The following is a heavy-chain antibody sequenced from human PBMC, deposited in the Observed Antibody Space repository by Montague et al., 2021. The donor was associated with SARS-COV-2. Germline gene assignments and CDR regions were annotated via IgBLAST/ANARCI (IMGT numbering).Heavy chain of an antibody. Sequence: SLRLSCAASGFIVSSNYMSWVRQAPGKGLEWVSVIYSGGSTFYADSVKGRFTISRHNSKNTLYLQMNSLRPEDAAVYYCARTLYERGGMDVWSQGTTVTVSS. CDR1: GFIVSSNY. J-gene: IGHJ6*02. CDR3: ARTLYERGGMDV. V-gene: IGHV3-53*04. D-gene: IGHD3-3*01. CDR2: IYSGGST.